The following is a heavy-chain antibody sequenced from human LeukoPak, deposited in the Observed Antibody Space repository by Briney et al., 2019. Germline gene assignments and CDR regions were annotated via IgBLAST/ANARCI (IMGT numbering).Heavy chain of an antibody. V-gene: IGHV4-59*08. D-gene: IGHD5-18*01. CDR1: GGSISSYY. J-gene: IGHJ4*02. CDR2: IYYSGST. CDR3: ARLRVDTAMGIDY. Sequence: SETLSLTCTVSGGSISSYYWSWIRQPPGKGLEWNGYIYYSGSTNYNPSLKSRVTISVDTSKNQFSLKLSSVTAADTAVYYCARLRVDTAMGIDYWGQGTLVTVSS.